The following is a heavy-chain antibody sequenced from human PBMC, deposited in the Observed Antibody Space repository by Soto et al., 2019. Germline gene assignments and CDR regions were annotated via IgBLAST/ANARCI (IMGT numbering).Heavy chain of an antibody. Sequence: EVQLLESGGGLVQPGGSLRLSCAASGFTFSSYAMSWVRQAPGKGLEWVSAISGSGGSTYYADSVKGRFTISRDNSKNTLNLKMNSLRAEDTAVYDCAKENGYSSSWFEFDYWGQGTLVTVSS. CDR2: ISGSGGST. J-gene: IGHJ4*02. V-gene: IGHV3-23*01. CDR3: AKENGYSSSWFEFDY. CDR1: GFTFSSYA. D-gene: IGHD6-13*01.